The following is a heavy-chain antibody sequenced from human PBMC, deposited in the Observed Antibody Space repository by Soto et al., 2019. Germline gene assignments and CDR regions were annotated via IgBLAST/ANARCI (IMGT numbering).Heavy chain of an antibody. CDR3: AKGGQPIVVMTDGGYFDY. V-gene: IGHV3-43*01. CDR2: IDWDGGST. CDR1: GFTFDDYT. J-gene: IGHJ4*02. Sequence: EVQLVESGGVVVQPGGSLRLSCAASGFTFDDYTMHWVRQAPGKGLEWVSLIDWDGGSTYYADSVKGRFTISRDNSRSSLFLQMNCLRTEDTALYYCAKGGQPIVVMTDGGYFDYWGQGTLVTVSS. D-gene: IGHD2-21*02.